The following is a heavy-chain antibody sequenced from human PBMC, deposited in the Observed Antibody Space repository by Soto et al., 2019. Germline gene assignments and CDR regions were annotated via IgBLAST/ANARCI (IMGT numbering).Heavy chain of an antibody. CDR2: IYYSGIT. J-gene: IGHJ4*02. CDR1: GGSISSSSYY. V-gene: IGHV4-39*01. Sequence: QLQLQESGPGLVKPSGTLSLACSVSGGSISSSSYYWGWIRQPPGKGLEYIGTIYYSGITYYSPSLKSRVAFSVDASSNLFSLTLCSVTAADSAVNYCVSHGDSGYSYDGIYYFDYWYQAALATGSS. CDR3: VSHGDSGYSYDGIYYFDY. D-gene: IGHD5-18*01.